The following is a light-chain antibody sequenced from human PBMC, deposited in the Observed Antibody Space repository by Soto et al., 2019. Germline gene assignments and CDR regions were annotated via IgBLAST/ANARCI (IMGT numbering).Light chain of an antibody. J-gene: IGKJ1*01. CDR1: QSLLHSNGYNY. V-gene: IGKV2-28*01. Sequence: DIVMTQSPLSLPVTPGEPASISCRSSQSLLHSNGYNYLDWYLQKAGQSPQLLIYLGSNRASGVPDRFSGRGSGTDFTLKISRVEAEDVGVYYCMQALQTPRTFGQGTKVEIK. CDR2: LGS. CDR3: MQALQTPRT.